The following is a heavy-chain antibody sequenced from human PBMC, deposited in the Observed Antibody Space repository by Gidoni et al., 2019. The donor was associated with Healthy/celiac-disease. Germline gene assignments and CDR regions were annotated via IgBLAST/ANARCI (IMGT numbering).Heavy chain of an antibody. CDR3: AKDGVSAFYYGSGSFDY. CDR1: GFTFSSYA. V-gene: IGHV3-23*01. Sequence: EVQLLESGGGLVQHGGSLRLSCSASGFTFSSYAMSWVRQAQGKGLELVSAISGIGGSTYYADSVKGRFTISRDNSKNTLYLQRNSLRAEDTAVYYCAKDGVSAFYYGSGSFDYWGQGTLVTVSS. CDR2: ISGIGGST. J-gene: IGHJ4*02. D-gene: IGHD3-10*01.